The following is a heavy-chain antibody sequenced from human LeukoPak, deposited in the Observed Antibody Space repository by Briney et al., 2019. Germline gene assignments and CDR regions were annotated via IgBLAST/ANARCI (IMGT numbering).Heavy chain of an antibody. V-gene: IGHV5-51*01. D-gene: IGHD6-19*01. Sequence: GESLKISCKGSGYSFTSYWIGWVRQMPGKGLEWMGIIYPGDSDTRYSPSFQGQVTISADKSISTAYLQWSSLEASDTAMYYCARDELAVAGPNYYYGMDVWGQGTTVTVSS. CDR1: GYSFTSYW. CDR2: IYPGDSDT. J-gene: IGHJ6*02. CDR3: ARDELAVAGPNYYYGMDV.